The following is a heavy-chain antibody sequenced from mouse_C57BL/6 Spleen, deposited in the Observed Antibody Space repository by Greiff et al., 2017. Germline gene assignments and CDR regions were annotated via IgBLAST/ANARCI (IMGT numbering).Heavy chain of an antibody. V-gene: IGHV5-4*01. CDR2: ISDGGSYT. CDR1: GFTFSSYA. CDR3: ARNGGAN. J-gene: IGHJ2*01. Sequence: EVQLVESGGGLVKPGGSLKLSCAASGFTFSSYAMSWVRQTPEKRLEWVATISDGGSYTYYPDNGKGRFTISRDNAKNNLYLQMSHLKSEDTAMYYCARNGGANWGQGTTLTVSS.